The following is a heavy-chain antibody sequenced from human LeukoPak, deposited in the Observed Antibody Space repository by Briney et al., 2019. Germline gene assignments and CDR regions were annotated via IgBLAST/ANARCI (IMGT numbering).Heavy chain of an antibody. V-gene: IGHV3-21*01. Sequence: PGGSLRLSCAASGFTFSSYSMNWVRQAPGKGLEWVSSISSSSSYIYYADSVKGRFTISRDNAKNSLYLQMNSLRAEDTAVYYCARDLYGLQGSFDYWGQGTLVTVSS. CDR2: ISSSSSYI. CDR1: GFTFSSYS. CDR3: ARDLYGLQGSFDY. J-gene: IGHJ4*02. D-gene: IGHD5-18*01.